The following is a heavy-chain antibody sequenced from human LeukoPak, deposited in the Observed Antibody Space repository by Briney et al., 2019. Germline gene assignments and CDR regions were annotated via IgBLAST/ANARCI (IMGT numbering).Heavy chain of an antibody. V-gene: IGHV3-21*01. CDR2: ISSSSSYI. CDR3: ARDPARYYDSSGYFDY. Sequence: GGSLRPSCAASGFTFSSYSMNWVRQAPGKGLEWVSSISSSSSYIYYADSVKGRFTISRDNAKNSLYLQMNSLRAEDTAAYYCARDPARYYDSSGYFDYWGQGTLVTVSS. CDR1: GFTFSSYS. J-gene: IGHJ4*02. D-gene: IGHD3-22*01.